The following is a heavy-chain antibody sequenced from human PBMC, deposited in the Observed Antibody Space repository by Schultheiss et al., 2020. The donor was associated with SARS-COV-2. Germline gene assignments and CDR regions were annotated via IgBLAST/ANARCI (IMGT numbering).Heavy chain of an antibody. CDR1: GFTFDDYA. CDR2: ISSSSSYI. CDR3: ARDGTQLWSYYYYYYMDV. D-gene: IGHD5-18*01. J-gene: IGHJ6*03. V-gene: IGHV3-21*01. Sequence: GGSLRLSCAASGFTFDDYAMHWVRQAPGKGLEWVSSISSSSSYIYYADSVKGRFTISRDNAKNSLYLQMNSLRAEDTAVYYCARDGTQLWSYYYYYYMDVWGKGTTVTVSS.